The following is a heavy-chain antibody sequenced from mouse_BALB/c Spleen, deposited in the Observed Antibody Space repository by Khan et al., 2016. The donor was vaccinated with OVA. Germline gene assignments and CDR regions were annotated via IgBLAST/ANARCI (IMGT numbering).Heavy chain of an antibody. V-gene: IGHV1-77*01. D-gene: IGHD2-1*01. CDR3: ASYGKGGAMDY. CDR2: IYPGSGNT. J-gene: IGHJ4*01. Sequence: QVRLQQSGAEVARPGAAVKLSCKASGYTFTDYYINWVKQRTGQGLEWIGEIYPGSGNTYYNEKFKGKATLTADKTSSTAYMQLSSLTSEDSAVYFCASYGKGGAMDYWGQGTSVTVSS. CDR1: GYTFTDYY.